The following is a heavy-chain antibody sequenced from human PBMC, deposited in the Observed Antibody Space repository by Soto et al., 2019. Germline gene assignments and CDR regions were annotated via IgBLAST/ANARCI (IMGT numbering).Heavy chain of an antibody. CDR3: ARDGGRHSGGIDY. Sequence: QVQLVQSGAEVKKPGSSVKVSCKASGGTCSSYSINWVRQAPGQGLEWMGEIIPSFGTANYAQKFQGRVTITADESTSTASMELSSLRSEDTAVYYCARDGGRHSGGIDYWGQGTLVTVSS. J-gene: IGHJ4*02. D-gene: IGHD1-26*01. CDR2: IIPSFGTA. V-gene: IGHV1-69*01. CDR1: GGTCSSYS.